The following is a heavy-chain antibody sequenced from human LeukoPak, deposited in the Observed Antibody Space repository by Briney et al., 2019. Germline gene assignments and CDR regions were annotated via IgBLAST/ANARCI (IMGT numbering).Heavy chain of an antibody. V-gene: IGHV3-9*01. CDR3: GRGQARVTTPSGWGSHFDR. J-gene: IGHJ4*02. CDR2: ITWNSATT. CDR1: ALNFDNHV. Sequence: GTCLRPSQAPAALNFDNHVMHSVRQGPRNGLELVVGITWNSATTQYPASVKGRFTASRDDAKTCLYLQMNSLGPDDTACYFCGRGQARVTTPSGWGSHFDRWGVGTLVTVSS. D-gene: IGHD4-17*01.